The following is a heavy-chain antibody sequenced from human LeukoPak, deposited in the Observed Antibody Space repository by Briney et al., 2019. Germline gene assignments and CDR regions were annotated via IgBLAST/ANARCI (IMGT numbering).Heavy chain of an antibody. Sequence: GSSVKVSCKASGGTFSSYAISWVRQAPGQGLEWMGGIIPIFGTANYAQKFQGRVAITTDESTSTAYMELSSLRSEDTAVYYCARNLAAAAPSGYWGQGTLVTVSS. CDR1: GGTFSSYA. J-gene: IGHJ4*02. CDR3: ARNLAAAAPSGY. D-gene: IGHD6-13*01. CDR2: IIPIFGTA. V-gene: IGHV1-69*05.